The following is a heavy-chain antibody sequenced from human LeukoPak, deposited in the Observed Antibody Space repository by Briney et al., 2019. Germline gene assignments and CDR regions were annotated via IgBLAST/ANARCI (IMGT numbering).Heavy chain of an antibody. D-gene: IGHD2-2*02. CDR3: AREGWDTRYCSNTSCYTV. J-gene: IGHJ4*02. V-gene: IGHV4-30-4*08. CDR1: GGSISSYY. Sequence: SETLSLTCTVSGGSISSYYWSWIRQPPGKGLEWIGYIYYSGSTYYNPSLKSRVTISVDTSKNQFSLKLSSVTAADTAVYYCAREGWDTRYCSNTSCYTVWGQGTLVTVSS. CDR2: IYYSGST.